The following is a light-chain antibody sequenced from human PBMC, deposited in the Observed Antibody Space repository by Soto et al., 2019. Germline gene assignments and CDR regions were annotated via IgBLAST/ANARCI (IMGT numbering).Light chain of an antibody. Sequence: QSVLTQPPSASGTPGQRVTISCSGSSSNIGSNTVNWYQQLPGTAPKLLIYNNGQRPSGLPDRFSGSKSGTSASLAISGLQSDDEADYYCAVWDDSLNGHYVFGTGTKLTVL. J-gene: IGLJ1*01. CDR1: SSNIGSNT. CDR2: NNG. V-gene: IGLV1-44*01. CDR3: AVWDDSLNGHYV.